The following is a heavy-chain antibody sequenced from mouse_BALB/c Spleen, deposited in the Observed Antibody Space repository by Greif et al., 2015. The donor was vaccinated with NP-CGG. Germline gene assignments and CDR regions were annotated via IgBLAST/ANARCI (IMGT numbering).Heavy chain of an antibody. CDR3: ARRTGTEAMDY. Sequence: QVQLQQSGPELVKPGASVKISCKASGYTFTDYYISWVNQKPGQGLEWIGWIYPGSGNTKYNEKFKGKATLTVDTSSSTAYMQSSSLTSEDTAVYFCARRTGTEAMDYWGQGTSVTVSS. CDR1: GYTFTDYY. CDR2: IYPGSGNT. V-gene: IGHV1-84*02. J-gene: IGHJ4*01. D-gene: IGHD4-1*01.